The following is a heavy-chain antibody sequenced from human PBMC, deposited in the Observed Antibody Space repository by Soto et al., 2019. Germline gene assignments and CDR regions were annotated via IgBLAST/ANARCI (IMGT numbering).Heavy chain of an antibody. D-gene: IGHD2-15*01. V-gene: IGHV3-30*18. Sequence: QVQLVESGGGVVQPGRSLRLSCAASGFTFSSYGMHWVRQAPGKGLEWVAVISYDGSNKYSADSVKGRFTISRDNSKNTLYLHMNSLRAEDTAVYFCAKDGCSGGSCLDYWGQGTLVTVSS. CDR2: ISYDGSNK. CDR1: GFTFSSYG. CDR3: AKDGCSGGSCLDY. J-gene: IGHJ4*02.